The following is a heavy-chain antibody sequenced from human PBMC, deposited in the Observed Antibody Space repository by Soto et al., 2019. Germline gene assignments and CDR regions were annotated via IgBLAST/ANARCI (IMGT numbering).Heavy chain of an antibody. CDR3: ARRGFAHGMDV. Sequence: GESPKVSCKASGYMFAHYWIGRVRQMSGKGLEWMGIIYPRDSDPRYSPAFQDPVTISADTSSHTGCVQWSSLKASDTAIYYCARRGFAHGMDVWGQGTTVTVSS. V-gene: IGHV5-51*01. J-gene: IGHJ6*02. CDR1: GYMFAHYW. CDR2: IYPRDSDP.